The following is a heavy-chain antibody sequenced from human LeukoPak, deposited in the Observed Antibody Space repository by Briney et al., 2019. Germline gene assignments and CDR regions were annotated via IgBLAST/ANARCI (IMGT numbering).Heavy chain of an antibody. V-gene: IGHV3-66*01. Sequence: GGSLRLSCAASGFTVSSNYMSWVRQAPGKGLEWVSVIYTGGSTYYADSVKGRFTISRDNSKNTVYLQMNSLRAEDTAVYYCARDGDSSGWNGFDPWGQGTLVTVSS. CDR3: ARDGDSSGWNGFDP. D-gene: IGHD6-19*01. J-gene: IGHJ5*02. CDR1: GFTVSSNY. CDR2: IYTGGST.